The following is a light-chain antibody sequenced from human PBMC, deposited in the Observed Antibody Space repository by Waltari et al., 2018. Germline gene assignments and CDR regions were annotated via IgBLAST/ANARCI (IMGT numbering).Light chain of an antibody. CDR3: QSYDTTLSGSA. J-gene: IGLJ2*01. CDR1: SSNIGEVYV. V-gene: IGLV1-40*01. Sequence: QAVLTQPPSVARAPGPSVPTSCPVPSSNIGEVYVEHWYQEVPGTAPKPLIYGNNNRPSGFPDRFSGSKSGTSASLAITGLQAEDEADYYCQSYDTTLSGSAFGGGTKLTVL. CDR2: GNN.